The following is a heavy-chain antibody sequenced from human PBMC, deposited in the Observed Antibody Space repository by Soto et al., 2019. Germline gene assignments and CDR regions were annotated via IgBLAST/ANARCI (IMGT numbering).Heavy chain of an antibody. CDR2: IWSDGSNK. V-gene: IGHV3-33*01. Sequence: GGSLRLSCEASEFTFSLYGMHWVRQAPGKGLEWVAVIWSDGSNKYYADFARGRFTISRDNSKNTLYLQMNSLRVEDTAVYYCARDNTRGHDLIGFWGQGTLVTVS. J-gene: IGHJ4*02. CDR3: ARDNTRGHDLIGF. CDR1: EFTFSLYG. D-gene: IGHD2-15*01.